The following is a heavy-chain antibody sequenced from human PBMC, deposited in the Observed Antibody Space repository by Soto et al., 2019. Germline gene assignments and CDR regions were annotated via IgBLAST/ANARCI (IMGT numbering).Heavy chain of an antibody. J-gene: IGHJ3*02. V-gene: IGHV3-21*01. CDR2: ISGSSDFL. CDR1: GFTFSNSI. D-gene: IGHD6-13*01. Sequence: PGGSLRLSXAASGFTFSNSIINWVRQAPGQGLEWVSSISGSSDFLYYADSVKGRFTISRDTATNSLYLQMNSLRAEDTAVYYCATSTWYAFDIWGQGTMVTVSS. CDR3: ATSTWYAFDI.